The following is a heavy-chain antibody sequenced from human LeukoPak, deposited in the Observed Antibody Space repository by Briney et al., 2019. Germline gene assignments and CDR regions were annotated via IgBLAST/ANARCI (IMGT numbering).Heavy chain of an antibody. J-gene: IGHJ2*01. Sequence: SETLSLTCTVSGGSISSNTYYWGWIRQPPGKGLEWIGSIYYSGSTNYKPSLKSRVTMSVDTSKKQFSLKLSSVTAADTAVYYCARVSSSWYQDWYFDLWGRGTLVTVSS. CDR1: GGSISSNTYY. CDR2: IYYSGST. D-gene: IGHD6-13*01. V-gene: IGHV4-39*07. CDR3: ARVSSSWYQDWYFDL.